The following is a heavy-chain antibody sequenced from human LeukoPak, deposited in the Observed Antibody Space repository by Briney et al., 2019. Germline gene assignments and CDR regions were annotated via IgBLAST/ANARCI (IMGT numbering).Heavy chain of an antibody. Sequence: ASVKVSCKASGYTFNGYYLHWVRPAPGQGLEWMGWINPNSGGTNYAQKFQGRVTMTRDTSISTAYMELSRLRSDDTAVYCCARWMTTVITPDYWGQGTLVTVSS. CDR3: ARWMTTVITPDY. V-gene: IGHV1-2*02. D-gene: IGHD4-11*01. CDR1: GYTFNGYY. J-gene: IGHJ4*02. CDR2: INPNSGGT.